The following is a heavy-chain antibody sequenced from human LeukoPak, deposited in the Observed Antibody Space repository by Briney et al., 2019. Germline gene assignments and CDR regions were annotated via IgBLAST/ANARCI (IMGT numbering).Heavy chain of an antibody. J-gene: IGHJ4*02. CDR2: VNHSGST. CDR3: ARGGYDYVWGSYRYSQPFDY. V-gene: IGHV4-34*01. D-gene: IGHD3-16*02. Sequence: SETLSLTCAVYGGSFSGYYWSWIRQPPGKGLEWIGEVNHSGSTNYNLSRKSRVTISVDTSKNQFSLKLSSVTAADTAVYYCARGGYDYVWGSYRYSQPFDYWGQGTLVTVSS. CDR1: GGSFSGYY.